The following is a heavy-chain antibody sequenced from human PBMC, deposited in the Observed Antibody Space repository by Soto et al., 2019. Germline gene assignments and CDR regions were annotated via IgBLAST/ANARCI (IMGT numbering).Heavy chain of an antibody. Sequence: GGSLRLSCAASGFTFSSYAMHWVRQAPGKGLEWVAVISYDGSNKYYADSVKGRFTISRDNSKNTLYLQMNSLRAEDTAVYYCAREFAPLRSDYYYGMDVWGQGTTVTVSS. CDR3: AREFAPLRSDYYYGMDV. V-gene: IGHV3-30-3*01. J-gene: IGHJ6*02. CDR1: GFTFSSYA. CDR2: ISYDGSNK. D-gene: IGHD4-17*01.